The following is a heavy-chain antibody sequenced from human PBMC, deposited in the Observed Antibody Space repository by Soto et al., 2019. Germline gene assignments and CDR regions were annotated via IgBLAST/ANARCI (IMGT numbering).Heavy chain of an antibody. CDR2: ISAYNGNT. J-gene: IGHJ4*02. V-gene: IGHV1-18*01. Sequence: QVQLVQSGAEVKKPGASVKVSCKASGYTFTSYAISWGRQAPGQGLEWMGWISAYNGNTNYPQKLQGRVTMTTDTSPSTAYMELRSLRAHGTAVYYCAREAPPEVYWGQGNLVTVSS. CDR1: GYTFTSYA. CDR3: AREAPPEVY.